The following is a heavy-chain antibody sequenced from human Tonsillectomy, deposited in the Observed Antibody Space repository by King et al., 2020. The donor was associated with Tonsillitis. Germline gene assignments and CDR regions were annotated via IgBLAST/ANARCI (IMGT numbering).Heavy chain of an antibody. CDR3: ARDIEQGGSYYAFDI. Sequence: VQLVESGGGLVQPGGSLRLSCVASGFTFSTYWMSGVRQAPGKGLEGLANTTEDGSEKYYADSVKGRFTISRYNAKNSLYLQMNSLRAEDTALYYCARDIEQGGSYYAFDIWGQGTMVTVSS. D-gene: IGHD1-26*01. J-gene: IGHJ3*02. V-gene: IGHV3-7*01. CDR2: TTEDGSEK. CDR1: GFTFSTYW.